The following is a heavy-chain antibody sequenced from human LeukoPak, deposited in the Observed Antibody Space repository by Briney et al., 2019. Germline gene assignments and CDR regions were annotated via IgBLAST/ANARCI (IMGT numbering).Heavy chain of an antibody. CDR2: ISISSSYI. CDR1: GFTFSSYS. J-gene: IGHJ4*02. Sequence: GSLILSCAASGFTFSSYSMNWFRQAPGRGLQWVSSISISSSYIYYADSVKGRFTISRDNAKNSLYLQMNSLRAEDTAVYYCARDQGYYDSSGPIAYWGQGTLVTVSS. D-gene: IGHD3-22*01. V-gene: IGHV3-21*01. CDR3: ARDQGYYDSSGPIAY.